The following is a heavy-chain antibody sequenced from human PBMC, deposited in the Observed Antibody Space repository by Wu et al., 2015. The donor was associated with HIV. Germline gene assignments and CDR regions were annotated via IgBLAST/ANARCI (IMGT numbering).Heavy chain of an antibody. J-gene: IGHJ4*02. CDR2: LIPMYGAA. CDR3: AGGGGRTAMDPFDF. V-gene: IGHV1-69*13. Sequence: VQSGAEVKKSGSSREVSCKASGATFSNYALSWVRQAPGQGLEWMGRLIPMYGAADYAQKFQGRVTITADVSTNTAYMVVNSLTSDDTAVYYCAGGGGRTAMDPFDFWGQGTLVTVSS. CDR1: GATFSNYA. D-gene: IGHD5-18*01.